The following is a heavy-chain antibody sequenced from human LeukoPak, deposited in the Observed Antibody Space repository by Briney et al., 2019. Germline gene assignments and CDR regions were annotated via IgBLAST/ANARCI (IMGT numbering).Heavy chain of an antibody. D-gene: IGHD3-10*01. Sequence: PSETLSLTCTVSGGSISSYYWSWIRQPPGKGLEWIGYIYYSGNTNYNPSLTSRITISVDTSKNQFSLILSSLTAADTAVYYCARHRGKGFDYWGQGILVTVSS. CDR1: GGSISSYY. J-gene: IGHJ4*02. CDR2: IYYSGNT. V-gene: IGHV4-59*08. CDR3: ARHRGKGFDY.